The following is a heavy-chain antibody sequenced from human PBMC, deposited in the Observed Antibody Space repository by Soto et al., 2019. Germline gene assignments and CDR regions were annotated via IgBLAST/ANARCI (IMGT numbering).Heavy chain of an antibody. CDR3: ASPRSEPY. V-gene: IGHV4-30-4*01. CDR2: IYYSGST. Sequence: SXTRSLTCTVSGGSISSCDSYWIWIRQPPGKGLEWIGYIYYSGSTYYNPSLKSRVTISVDTYKNQFSLKLSSVTAADTAVYYCASPRSEPYWGQGTLVTVS. J-gene: IGHJ4*02. CDR1: GGSISSCDSY.